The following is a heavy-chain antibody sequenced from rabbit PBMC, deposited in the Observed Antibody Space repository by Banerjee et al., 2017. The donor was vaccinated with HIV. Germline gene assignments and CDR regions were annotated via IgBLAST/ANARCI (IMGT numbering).Heavy chain of an antibody. Sequence: QEQLKGTGGGLVQPGGSLTLSCKASGFTISSSYWMCWVRQAPGKGLEWIACIYAGSSVSTYYASWAKGRFTISRTSSTTVTLQMTSLTAADTATYFCARHADYAGYGYATNLWGPGTLVTVS. D-gene: IGHD6-1*01. V-gene: IGHV1S45*01. CDR1: GFTISSSYW. CDR2: IYAGSSVST. J-gene: IGHJ4*01. CDR3: ARHADYAGYGYATNL.